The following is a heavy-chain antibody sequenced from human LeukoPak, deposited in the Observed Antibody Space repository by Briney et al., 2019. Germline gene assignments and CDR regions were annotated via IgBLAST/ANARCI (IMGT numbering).Heavy chain of an antibody. CDR3: ARLGYCSGGTCYKSYFDY. J-gene: IGHJ4*02. D-gene: IGHD2-15*01. V-gene: IGHV5-51*01. CDR2: IYVGGSGT. CDR1: GYTFPSYW. Sequence: HGESLKISCKGSGYTFPSYWIAWVRQMPGKGLEWMGVIYVGGSGTRYSPSFQGQVTISADKSISTAYLQWGSLKASDTAMYYCARLGYCSGGTCYKSYFDYWGQGTLVTVSS.